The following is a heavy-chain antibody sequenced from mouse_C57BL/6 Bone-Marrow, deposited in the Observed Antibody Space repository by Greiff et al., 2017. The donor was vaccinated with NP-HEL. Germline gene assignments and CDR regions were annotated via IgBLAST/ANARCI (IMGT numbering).Heavy chain of an antibody. CDR3: ERGGLLYAMDY. CDR2: IYYSGTI. V-gene: IGHV3-5*01. Sequence: VQLKESGPGLVKPSQTVFLTCTVTGISITTGNYRWSWIRQFPGNKLEWIGNIYYSGTITYNPSLTRRTTITSDTPKNQFFLEMNSLTAEDTATYYSERGGLLYAMDYWGQGTSVTVSS. J-gene: IGHJ4*01. CDR1: GISITTGNYR.